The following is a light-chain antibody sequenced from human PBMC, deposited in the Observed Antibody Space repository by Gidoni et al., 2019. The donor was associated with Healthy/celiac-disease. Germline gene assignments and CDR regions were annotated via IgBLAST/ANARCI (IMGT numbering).Light chain of an antibody. CDR1: QSIGSS. CDR2: YAS. Sequence: EIVMPQPPDFLSVTPKENVTITCRASQSIGSSLHWYQQKPDQSPKLLIKYASQSFSGVPSRFSGSGSGTDFTLTINSLEAEDAATYYCHQSSSLPQTFGQGTKLEIK. CDR3: HQSSSLPQT. J-gene: IGKJ2*01. V-gene: IGKV6-21*01.